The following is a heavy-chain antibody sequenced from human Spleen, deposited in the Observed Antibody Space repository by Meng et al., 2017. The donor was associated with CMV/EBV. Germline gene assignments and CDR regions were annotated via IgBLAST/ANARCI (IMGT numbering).Heavy chain of an antibody. CDR2: IILFLGTA. D-gene: IGHD1-26*01. V-gene: IGHV1-69*13. J-gene: IGHJ6*02. CDR1: GGTFSNYA. Sequence: SVKVSCQASGGTFSNYAFNWVRQAPGQGLEWMGGIILFLGTAKYAQKCQARVTITSDESTTTVYMDLRSLTLEDTAIYYCEPYSPYYTVDAWGQGTTVTVSS. CDR3: EPYSPYYTVDA.